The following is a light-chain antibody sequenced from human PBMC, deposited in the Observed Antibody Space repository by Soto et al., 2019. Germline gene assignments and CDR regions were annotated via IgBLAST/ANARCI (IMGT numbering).Light chain of an antibody. J-gene: IGKJ5*01. CDR2: DAS. CDR1: QDISNY. V-gene: IGKV1-33*01. CDR3: QQYDNLPIT. Sequence: DIQMTQSPSSLSASVGDRVTITCQASQDISNYLNWYQQKPGKAPKLLIYDASNLETGVPSRFSGSGSGTYVTFTISSLQPEDIATYYCQQYDNLPITFGQGTRLEMK.